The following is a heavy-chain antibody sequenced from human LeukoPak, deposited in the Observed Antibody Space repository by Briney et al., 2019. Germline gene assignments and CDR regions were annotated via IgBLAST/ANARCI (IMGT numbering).Heavy chain of an antibody. CDR3: AKDLSPGHY. J-gene: IGHJ4*02. V-gene: IGHV3-23*01. D-gene: IGHD2/OR15-2a*01. CDR2: ISGSGDNT. Sequence: GGSLRLSCVGSGCSFSDYYMNWIRQAPGKGLEWVSAISGSGDNTYYADSVKGRFTISRDNSKNTLYLQMNSLRAGDTAVYFCAKDLSPGHYWGQGTLVTVSS. CDR1: GCSFSDYY.